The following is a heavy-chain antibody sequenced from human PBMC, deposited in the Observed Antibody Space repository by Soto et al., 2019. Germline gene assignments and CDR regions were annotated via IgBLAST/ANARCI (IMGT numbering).Heavy chain of an antibody. CDR1: GFSLTTSGVG. V-gene: IGHV2-5*02. Sequence: QITLNESGPTVVRPTETLTLTCRFSGFSLTTSGVGVGWIRQSPGKAPEWLALIYWDDDKRYSASLKSRITITKDTSKNQVVLTVSDLDPTDTATYYRAHRVLRTVFGLVTTTAIYFDFWGQGTPVAVSS. D-gene: IGHD3-3*01. CDR3: AHRVLRTVFGLVTTTAIYFDF. CDR2: IYWDDDK. J-gene: IGHJ4*02.